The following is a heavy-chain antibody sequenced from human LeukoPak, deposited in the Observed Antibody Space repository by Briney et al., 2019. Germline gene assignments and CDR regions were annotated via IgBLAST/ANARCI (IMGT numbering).Heavy chain of an antibody. CDR1: GGTFSSYA. Sequence: GASVKVSCKASGGTFSSYAISWVRQAPGQGLEWMGRIIPIFGTANYAQKFQGRVTITTDESTSTAYMELSSLRSEDTAVYYCARSSLHCSSTSCPQRAEYFQHWGQGTPVTVSS. J-gene: IGHJ1*01. CDR3: ARSSLHCSSTSCPQRAEYFQH. D-gene: IGHD2-2*01. CDR2: IIPIFGTA. V-gene: IGHV1-69*05.